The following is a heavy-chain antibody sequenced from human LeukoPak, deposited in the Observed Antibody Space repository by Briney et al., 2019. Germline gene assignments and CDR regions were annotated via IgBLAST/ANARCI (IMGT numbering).Heavy chain of an antibody. CDR3: AKDHTIVGASAFDY. D-gene: IGHD1-26*01. J-gene: IGHJ4*02. CDR2: IKQDGSEK. Sequence: GGSLRLSCAASGFTFSSYWMSWVRQAPGKGLEWVANIKQDGSEKYYVDSVKGRFTISRDNAKNSLYLQMNSLRAEDTAIYSCAKDHTIVGASAFDYWGQGTLVTVSS. CDR1: GFTFSSYW. V-gene: IGHV3-7*01.